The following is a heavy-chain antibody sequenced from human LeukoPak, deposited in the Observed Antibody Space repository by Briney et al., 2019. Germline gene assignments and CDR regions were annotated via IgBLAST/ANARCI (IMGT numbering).Heavy chain of an antibody. CDR1: ADSISSFY. CDR2: IYYTGNT. J-gene: IGHJ4*02. D-gene: IGHD6-19*01. V-gene: IGHV4-59*12. CDR3: ARSFISVAGTFDS. Sequence: PSETLSLTCTVSADSISSFYWSWIRQPPGKGLEWTGYIYYTGNTNYNPSLKSRVTMSVDTSKNQFSLRLSSVTAADTAVYYCARSFISVAGTFDSWGQGTLVTVSS.